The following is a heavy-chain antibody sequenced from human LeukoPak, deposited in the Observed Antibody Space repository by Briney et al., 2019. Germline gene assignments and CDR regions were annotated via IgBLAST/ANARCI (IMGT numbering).Heavy chain of an antibody. Sequence: SQTLSLTCTVSGGSISSGSYYWGWIRQPPGKGLEWIGSIYQSGSTYYNPSLKSRVTISVDTSKKQFSLKLRSVTPAEPAVYYCAVSTGYGGAFDNWGQGTMVTVPS. CDR2: IYQSGST. V-gene: IGHV4-39*01. CDR3: AVSTGYGGAFDN. D-gene: IGHD1-1*01. CDR1: GGSISSGSYY. J-gene: IGHJ3*02.